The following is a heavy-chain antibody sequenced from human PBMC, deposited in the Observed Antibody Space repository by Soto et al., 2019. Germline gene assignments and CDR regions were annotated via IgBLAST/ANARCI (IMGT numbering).Heavy chain of an antibody. V-gene: IGHV5-10-1*01. CDR1: GYSFTIYW. Sequence: GESLKISCKGSGYSFTIYWISWVRQMPGKGLEWMGRIDPSDSYTNYSPSFQGHVTISADKSISTAYLQWSSLKASDTAMYYCALTRPDIVVVPAAPSYGMDVWGQGTTVTVSS. J-gene: IGHJ6*02. D-gene: IGHD2-2*01. CDR3: ALTRPDIVVVPAAPSYGMDV. CDR2: IDPSDSYT.